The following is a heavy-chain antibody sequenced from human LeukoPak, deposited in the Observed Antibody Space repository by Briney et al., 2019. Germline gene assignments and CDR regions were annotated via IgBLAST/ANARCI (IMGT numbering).Heavy chain of an antibody. CDR3: AREVGATAPFDY. J-gene: IGHJ4*02. CDR2: ISAYNGNT. D-gene: IGHD1-26*01. Sequence: GASVKVSCKASGYTFTSYGISWVRQAPGQGLEWMGWISAYNGNTNYAQKLQGRVTMTRDMSTSTVYMELSSLRSEDTAVYYCAREVGATAPFDYWGQGTLVTVSS. CDR1: GYTFTSYG. V-gene: IGHV1-18*01.